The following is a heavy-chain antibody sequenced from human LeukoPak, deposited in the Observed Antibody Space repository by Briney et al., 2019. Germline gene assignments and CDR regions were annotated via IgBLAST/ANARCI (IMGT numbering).Heavy chain of an antibody. D-gene: IGHD4-23*01. J-gene: IGHJ3*02. V-gene: IGHV3-21*01. Sequence: PGGSLRLSCAASGFTFSSYSMNWVRQAPGKGLEWVSSISSSSSYIYYADSAKGRFTISRDNAKNSLYLQMNSLRAEDTAVYYCARDKYGGNSNAFDIWGQGTMVTVSS. CDR3: ARDKYGGNSNAFDI. CDR1: GFTFSSYS. CDR2: ISSSSSYI.